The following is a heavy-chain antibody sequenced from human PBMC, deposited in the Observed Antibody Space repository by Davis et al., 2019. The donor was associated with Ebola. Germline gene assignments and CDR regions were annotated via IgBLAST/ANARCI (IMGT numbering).Heavy chain of an antibody. J-gene: IGHJ4*02. CDR3: AKNLLGADYYDSSGYRTFDY. CDR2: ISGSGGST. Sequence: GESLKISCAASGFTFSSYAMSWVRQAPGKGLEWVSAISGSGGSTYYADPVKGRFTIPRDNSKNTLYLQMNSLRAEDTAVYYCAKNLLGADYYDSSGYRTFDYWGQGTLVTVSS. CDR1: GFTFSSYA. V-gene: IGHV3-23*01. D-gene: IGHD3-22*01.